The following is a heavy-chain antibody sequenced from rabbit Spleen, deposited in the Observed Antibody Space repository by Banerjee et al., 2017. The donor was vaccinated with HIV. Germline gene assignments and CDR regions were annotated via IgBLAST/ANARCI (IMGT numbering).Heavy chain of an antibody. D-gene: IGHD1-1*01. CDR2: INAATAKP. Sequence: QEQLVESGGGLVQPGESLKLSCKASGIDFSSYGISWVRQAPGKGPEWIACINAATAKPVYATWAKGRFTISRTSSTTVTLRMTSLTAADRATYFCARDLLGVIGWNFYLWGQGTLVTVS. J-gene: IGHJ4*01. CDR1: GIDFSSYG. V-gene: IGHV1S45*01. CDR3: ARDLLGVIGWNFYL.